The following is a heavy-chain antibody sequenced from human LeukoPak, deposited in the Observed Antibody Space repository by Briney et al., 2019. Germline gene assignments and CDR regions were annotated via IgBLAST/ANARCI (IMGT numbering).Heavy chain of an antibody. V-gene: IGHV1-18*04. CDR1: GYTFISYY. Sequence: LRASVKVSCKASGYTFISYYMHWVRPAPGQGLEWMGWINAYNGNTNYAQKLQGRVTMTTDTSMSTAYMELRSLRSDDTAVYYCARVLLPRFGELLSWFDPWGQGTLVTVSS. CDR2: INAYNGNT. CDR3: ARVLLPRFGELLSWFDP. D-gene: IGHD3-10*01. J-gene: IGHJ5*02.